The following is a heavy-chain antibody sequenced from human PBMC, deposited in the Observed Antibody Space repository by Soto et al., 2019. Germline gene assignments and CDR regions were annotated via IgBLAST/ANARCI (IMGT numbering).Heavy chain of an antibody. V-gene: IGHV4-31*03. Sequence: TLALTCTVSGGSVSSGGDYWTWIRQRPGKGLEWIGYIYYNGAAYYNPSLKSRLTPSVDTAKSQFSLKLTSVTTADTAVYFCARGLTMLRGVMDSWGQGTLVTVSS. D-gene: IGHD3-10*01. CDR3: ARGLTMLRGVMDS. CDR1: GGSVSSGGDY. J-gene: IGHJ4*02. CDR2: IYYNGAA.